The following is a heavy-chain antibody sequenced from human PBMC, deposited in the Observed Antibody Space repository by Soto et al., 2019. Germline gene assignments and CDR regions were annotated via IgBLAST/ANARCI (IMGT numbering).Heavy chain of an antibody. CDR1: AYTFTSYG. CDR2: ISAYNGNT. Sequence: QVQLVKSGAEVKKPGASVKVSCKASAYTFTSYGIIWVRQAPGQGLEWMVWISAYNGNTHYARRLQGRVTMTTDTSKSTAYMVLRSLRADDTAVYYCARDLGDAFDMWGQGTMVTVSS. J-gene: IGHJ3*02. V-gene: IGHV1-18*01. CDR3: ARDLGDAFDM.